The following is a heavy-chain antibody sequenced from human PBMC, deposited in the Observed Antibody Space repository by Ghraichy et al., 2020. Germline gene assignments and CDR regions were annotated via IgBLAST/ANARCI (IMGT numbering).Heavy chain of an antibody. J-gene: IGHJ5*02. Sequence: SQTLSLTCTVSGDSISSGGYYWSWIRQHPGKGLEWIGHIYYNGRPYYNPSLKSRILMSLETSKNQFSLNLTSVTAADTAIYYCARVPTTNWIAPWGQGTLVTVSS. D-gene: IGHD1-14*01. CDR1: GDSISSGGYY. CDR2: IYYNGRP. CDR3: ARVPTTNWIAP. V-gene: IGHV4-31*03.